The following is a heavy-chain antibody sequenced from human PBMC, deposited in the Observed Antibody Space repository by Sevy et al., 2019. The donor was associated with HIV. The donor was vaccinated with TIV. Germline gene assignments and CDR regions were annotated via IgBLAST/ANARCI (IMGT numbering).Heavy chain of an antibody. V-gene: IGHV3-30-3*01. CDR3: ARDLGRGGVAEVYGAFDI. CDR2: ISYDGSNK. D-gene: IGHD2-8*01. Sequence: GGSLRLSCAASGFTFSSFAMHWVRQAPGKGLEWVAVISYDGSNKYYADSVKGRFTISRDNSKNTLYLQMNSLRDEDTAVYYCARDLGRGGVAEVYGAFDIWSQGTMVTVSS. CDR1: GFTFSSFA. J-gene: IGHJ3*02.